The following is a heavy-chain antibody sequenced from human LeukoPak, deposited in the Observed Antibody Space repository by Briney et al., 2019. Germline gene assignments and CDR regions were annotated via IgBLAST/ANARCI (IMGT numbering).Heavy chain of an antibody. Sequence: PGGSLRLSCAASGFTFDDYAMHWVRQAPGKGLEWVSGISWNSGSIGYADSVKGRFTISRDNAKNSLYLQMNSLRAEDTALYYCAKDSSYYYDSSGYRDYWGQGTLVTVS. J-gene: IGHJ4*02. CDR3: AKDSSYYYDSSGYRDY. CDR1: GFTFDDYA. D-gene: IGHD3-22*01. CDR2: ISWNSGSI. V-gene: IGHV3-9*01.